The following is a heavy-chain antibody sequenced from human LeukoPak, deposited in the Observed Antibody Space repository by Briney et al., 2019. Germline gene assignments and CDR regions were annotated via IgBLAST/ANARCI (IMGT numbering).Heavy chain of an antibody. CDR3: AGYAGSYYYDSSGYYSFDY. CDR1: GGTFSSYA. Sequence: GASVKVSCKASGGTFSSYAISWVRQAPGQGLEWMGWIIPIFGTANYAQKFQGRVTITTDESTSTAYMELSSLRSENTAVYYCAGYAGSYYYDSSGYYSFDYWGQGTLVTVSS. D-gene: IGHD3-22*01. J-gene: IGHJ4*02. CDR2: IIPIFGTA. V-gene: IGHV1-69*05.